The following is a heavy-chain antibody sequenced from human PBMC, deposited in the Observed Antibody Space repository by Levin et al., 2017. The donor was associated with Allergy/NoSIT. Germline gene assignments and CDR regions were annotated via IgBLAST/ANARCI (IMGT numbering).Heavy chain of an antibody. J-gene: IGHJ4*02. V-gene: IGHV3-33*01. CDR3: ARDLYSSSWYPDY. Sequence: QLGESLKISCAASGFTFSSYGMHWVRQAPGKGLEWVAVIWYDGSNKYYADSVKGRFTISRDNSKNTLYLQMNSLRAEDTAVYYCARDLYSSSWYPDYWGQGTLVTVSS. CDR1: GFTFSSYG. CDR2: IWYDGSNK. D-gene: IGHD6-13*01.